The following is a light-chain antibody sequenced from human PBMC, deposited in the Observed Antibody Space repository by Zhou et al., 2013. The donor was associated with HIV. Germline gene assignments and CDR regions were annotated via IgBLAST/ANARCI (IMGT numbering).Light chain of an antibody. CDR1: QSVSRN. J-gene: IGKJ5*01. V-gene: IGKV3-15*01. CDR2: AAS. Sequence: EIVMTQSPATLSVSQGETATLSCRASQSVSRNLAWYQQIPGQSPRLLIFAASNRDTGVPARFSGGGSDTDFTLTISALRSEDSAVYYCQQYHHWSTFGQGTRLEIE. CDR3: QQYHHWST.